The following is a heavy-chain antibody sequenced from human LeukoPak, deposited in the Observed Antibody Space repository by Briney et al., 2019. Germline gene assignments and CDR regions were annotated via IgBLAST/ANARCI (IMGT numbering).Heavy chain of an antibody. CDR2: INPSGGST. D-gene: IGHD3-9*01. V-gene: IGHV1-46*01. CDR1: GYTFTYYY. J-gene: IGHJ4*02. Sequence: GASVKVSCKTSGYTFTYYYIHWVRQAPGQGLEWMGIINPSGGSTNYAQKFQGRVTITADKSTSTAYMELSSLRSEDTAVYYCARARGVLRYFDWLLDHFDYWGQGTLVTVSS. CDR3: ARARGVLRYFDWLLDHFDY.